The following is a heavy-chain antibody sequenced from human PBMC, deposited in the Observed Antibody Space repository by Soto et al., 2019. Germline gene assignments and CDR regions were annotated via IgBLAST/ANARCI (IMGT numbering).Heavy chain of an antibody. CDR3: ARLYYYDSSGSDAFDI. CDR1: GFTFSSYA. D-gene: IGHD3-22*01. CDR2: ISYNGSNK. Sequence: GGSLRLSCAASGFTFSSYAMRWVRQAPGKGLEWVSAISYNGSNKYYADSVKGRFTISRDNSKNTLYLQMNSLRAEDTAVYYCARLYYYDSSGSDAFDIWGQGTMVTVSS. V-gene: IGHV3-30*04. J-gene: IGHJ3*02.